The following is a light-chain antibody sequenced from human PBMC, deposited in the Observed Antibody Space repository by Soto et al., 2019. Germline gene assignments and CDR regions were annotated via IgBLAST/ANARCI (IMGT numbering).Light chain of an antibody. V-gene: IGKV1-39*01. J-gene: IGKJ1*01. Sequence: DIQMTQSPSSLSASVGDRVTITCRASQSISSYLNWYQQKPGKAPKLLIYAASSLQSGVPSRFSGSGSGTDFTLTISSLQPEDFATYYCQQSYSTPRTCGQGTKGDI. CDR3: QQSYSTPRT. CDR2: AAS. CDR1: QSISSY.